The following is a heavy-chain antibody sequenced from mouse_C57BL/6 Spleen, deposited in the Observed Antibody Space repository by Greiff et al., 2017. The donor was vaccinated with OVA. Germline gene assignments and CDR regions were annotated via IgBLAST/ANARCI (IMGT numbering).Heavy chain of an antibody. Sequence: LEESGAELVRPGASVTLSCKASGYTFTDYEMHWVKQTPVHGLEWIGAIDPETGGTAYNQKFKGKAILTADKSSSTAYMELRSLTSEDSAVYYCTSPFYYDLGAWFAYWGQGTLVTVSA. D-gene: IGHD2-4*01. V-gene: IGHV1-15*01. CDR1: GYTFTDYE. CDR2: IDPETGGT. CDR3: TSPFYYDLGAWFAY. J-gene: IGHJ3*01.